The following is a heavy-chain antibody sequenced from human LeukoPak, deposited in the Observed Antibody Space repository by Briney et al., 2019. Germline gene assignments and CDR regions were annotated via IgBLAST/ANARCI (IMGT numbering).Heavy chain of an antibody. CDR2: IRYDGSNK. CDR3: AKSGDIVVVVAAVDY. D-gene: IGHD2-15*01. CDR1: GSTFSSYG. Sequence: PGGSLRLSCAASGSTFSSYGMHWVRQAPGKGLEWVAFIRYDGSNKYYADSVKGRFTTSRDNSKNTLYLQMNSLRAEDTAVYYCAKSGDIVVVVAAVDYWGQGTLVTVSS. J-gene: IGHJ4*02. V-gene: IGHV3-30*02.